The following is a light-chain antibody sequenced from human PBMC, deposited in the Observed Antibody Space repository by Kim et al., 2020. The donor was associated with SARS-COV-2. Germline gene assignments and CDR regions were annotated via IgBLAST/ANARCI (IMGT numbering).Light chain of an antibody. CDR2: SNT. CDR3: AAWDDSLSGVV. V-gene: IGLV1-47*02. CDR1: STNIGSNY. J-gene: IGLJ2*01. Sequence: GQMVTISCSRSSTNIGSNYVYWYQQLPGTAPKLLFYSNTQRPSGVPDRFSGSKSGTSASLAISGLRSEDEADYYCAAWDDSLSGVVFGGGTQLTVL.